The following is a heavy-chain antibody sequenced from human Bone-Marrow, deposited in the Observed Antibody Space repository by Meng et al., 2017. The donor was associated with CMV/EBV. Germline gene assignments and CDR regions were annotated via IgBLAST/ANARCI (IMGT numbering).Heavy chain of an antibody. D-gene: IGHD3-16*01. CDR3: ARVAEFGSDY. Sequence: SETMTLTCTVSGGSISSGSYYWSWIRQHPGKGLEWIGYIYYSGSTYYNPSLKSRLTISLDTSKHRFSLKLSSVTAADTAVYYCARVAEFGSDYWGQGTLVTVSS. CDR1: GGSISSGSYY. CDR2: IYYSGST. V-gene: IGHV4-31*03. J-gene: IGHJ4*02.